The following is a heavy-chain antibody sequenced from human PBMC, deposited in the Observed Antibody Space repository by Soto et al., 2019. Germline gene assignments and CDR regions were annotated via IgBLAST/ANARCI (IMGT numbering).Heavy chain of an antibody. CDR1: GDTISTGGYT. V-gene: IGHV4-30-2*01. D-gene: IGHD5-18*01. J-gene: IGHJ2*01. CDR3: ARGHWDTRRYFDL. CDR2: TYHSGNP. Sequence: SETLSLTCDVSGDTISTGGYTWAWIRQPPGKTLEWIGHTYHSGNPYYNPSLKSRVIISVDRSKNQFSLKVRSVTAADTAVYYCARGHWDTRRYFDLWGRGALVTVSS.